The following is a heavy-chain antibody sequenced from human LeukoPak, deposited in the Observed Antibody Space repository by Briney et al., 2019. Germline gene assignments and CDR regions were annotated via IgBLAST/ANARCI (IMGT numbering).Heavy chain of an antibody. V-gene: IGHV3-48*03. CDR3: ARDSTHCSGGSCFLGFDP. CDR1: GFTSSGYE. Sequence: SGGSLRLSCAASGFTSSGYEMNWVRQAPGKGLEWVSYISSSGSTIYYADSVKGRFTISRDNAKNSLYLQMNSLRAEDTAVYYCARDSTHCSGGSCFLGFDPWGQGTPVTVSS. J-gene: IGHJ5*02. D-gene: IGHD2-15*01. CDR2: ISSSGSTI.